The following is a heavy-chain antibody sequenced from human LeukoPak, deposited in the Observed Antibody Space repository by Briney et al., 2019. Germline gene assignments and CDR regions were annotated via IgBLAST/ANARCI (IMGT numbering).Heavy chain of an antibody. CDR1: GFTFSSYA. CDR3: AKDQSSFCSRSSCYALHY. CDR2: ISYDGSNK. D-gene: IGHD2-2*01. V-gene: IGHV3-30-3*01. J-gene: IGHJ4*02. Sequence: SGGSLRLSCAASGFTFSSYAMHWVRQAPGKGLEWVAVISYDGSNKYYADSVKGRFTISRDNSKNTLYLQMHSLRAADTAVYYCAKDQSSFCSRSSCYALHYWGQGTLVTVSS.